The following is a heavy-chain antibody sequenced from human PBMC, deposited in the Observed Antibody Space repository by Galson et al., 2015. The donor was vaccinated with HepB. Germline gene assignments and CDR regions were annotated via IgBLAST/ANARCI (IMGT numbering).Heavy chain of an antibody. Sequence: SLRLSCAASGSTFSDYYMNLIRQAPGKGLEWVSYISSTSDYTNYADSVKGRFTISRDNARNSLYLQMNSLRAEDTAVYYCARGVGLGPGAHFDYWGQGTLVTVSS. CDR1: GSTFSDYY. CDR2: ISSTSDYT. D-gene: IGHD3-10*01. CDR3: ARGVGLGPGAHFDY. J-gene: IGHJ4*02. V-gene: IGHV3-11*05.